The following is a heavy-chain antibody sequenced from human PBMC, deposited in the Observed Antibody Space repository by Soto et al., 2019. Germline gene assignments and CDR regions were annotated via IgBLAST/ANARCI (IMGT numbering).Heavy chain of an antibody. CDR1: GFTFSSHS. Sequence: PGGSLRLSCAASGFTFSSHSMNWVRRAPGKGLEWVSYISSSTRTIYYADSVKGRFTVSRDNAKNSLYLQMNSLRAEDTAVYYCARDFTYGSGSYLYYYGMDVWGQGTTVTVSS. J-gene: IGHJ6*02. V-gene: IGHV3-48*01. CDR3: ARDFTYGSGSYLYYYGMDV. D-gene: IGHD3-10*01. CDR2: ISSSTRTI.